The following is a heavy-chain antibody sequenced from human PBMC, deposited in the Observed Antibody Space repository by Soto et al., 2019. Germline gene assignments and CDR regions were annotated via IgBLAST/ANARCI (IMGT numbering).Heavy chain of an antibody. CDR2: ISWNSGSI. CDR1: GFTFDDYA. V-gene: IGHV3-9*01. CDR3: AKEKYSSGWTGTGNDAFDI. D-gene: IGHD6-19*01. Sequence: GGSLRLSCAASGFTFDDYAMHWVRQAPGKGLEWVSGISWNSGSIGYADSVKGRFTISRDNAKNSLYLQMNSLRAEDTALYYCAKEKYSSGWTGTGNDAFDIWGQGTMVTVSS. J-gene: IGHJ3*02.